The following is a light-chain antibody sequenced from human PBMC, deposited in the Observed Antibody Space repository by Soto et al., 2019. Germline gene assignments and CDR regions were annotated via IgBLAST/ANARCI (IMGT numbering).Light chain of an antibody. J-gene: IGKJ3*01. V-gene: IGKV1-5*01. CDR2: DAS. CDR1: QSISSW. CDR3: QQYNSYSL. Sequence: DIQMTQSPSTLSASGGDRVTITCRASQSISSWLAWYQQKPGKAPKLLIYDASSLESGVPSRFSGSGSGTEFTLTISSLQPDDFATYYCQQYNSYSLFGPGTKVDIK.